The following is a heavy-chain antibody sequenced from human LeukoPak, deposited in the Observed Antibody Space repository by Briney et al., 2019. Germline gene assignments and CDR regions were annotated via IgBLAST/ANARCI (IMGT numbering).Heavy chain of an antibody. J-gene: IGHJ4*02. CDR1: GFTISRFW. Sequence: GGSLRLSCAAASGFTISRFWMNWVRQAPGKGLEWVANIKQDGSEKYYVDSVKGRFTISRDNAKNSLYLQMNSLRAEDTAVYYCARGHYDDYVWGRGTLVTVSS. CDR2: IKQDGSEK. D-gene: IGHD4-17*01. CDR3: ARGHYDDYV. V-gene: IGHV3-7*01.